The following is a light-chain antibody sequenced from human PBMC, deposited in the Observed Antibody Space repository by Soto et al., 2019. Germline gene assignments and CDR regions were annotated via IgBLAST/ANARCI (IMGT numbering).Light chain of an antibody. CDR2: DVT. J-gene: IGLJ2*01. V-gene: IGLV2-14*01. CDR3: TSYTTSSTLV. Sequence: QSALTQPASVSGSPGQSITISCTGTSSDIGTYNSVSWYQQHAGKVPKLMIYDVTNRPSGVSDRFSGSKSGNTASLTISGLQAEDEADYYCTSYTTSSTLVFGGATQLTVL. CDR1: SSDIGTYNS.